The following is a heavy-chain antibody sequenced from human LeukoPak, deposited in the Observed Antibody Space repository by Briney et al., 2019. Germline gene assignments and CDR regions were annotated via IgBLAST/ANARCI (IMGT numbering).Heavy chain of an antibody. D-gene: IGHD3-16*01. CDR2: LYSDGNT. J-gene: IGHJ4*02. Sequence: GGSVRLSCAASGFTVITNDMTWLRQAPGKGLECVSVLYSDGNTKYADSVQGRFTICRDNSKNTLYLEMNSLSPDDTAVYYCARGVEPLAANTLAYWGQGTLVTVSS. V-gene: IGHV3-53*01. CDR1: GFTVITND. CDR3: ARGVEPLAANTLAY.